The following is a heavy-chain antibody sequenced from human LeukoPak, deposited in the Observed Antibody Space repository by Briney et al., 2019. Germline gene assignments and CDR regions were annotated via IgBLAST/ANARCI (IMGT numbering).Heavy chain of an antibody. CDR1: GFTFTSYS. D-gene: IGHD2-15*01. CDR2: ISGGGGST. CDR3: TRDRGGSPTDVFDY. Sequence: PGGSLRLSCAASGFTFTSYSMNWVRQAPGKGLEWVSTISGGGGSTYYADSVKGRFTISRDNSKNTLYLQVNSLRAEDTAVYYCTRDRGGSPTDVFDYWGQGTLVTVSS. V-gene: IGHV3-23*01. J-gene: IGHJ4*02.